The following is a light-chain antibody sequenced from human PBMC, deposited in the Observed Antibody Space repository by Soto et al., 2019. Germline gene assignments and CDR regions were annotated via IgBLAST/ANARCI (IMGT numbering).Light chain of an antibody. CDR2: GAS. V-gene: IGKV3-15*01. CDR1: QSVSSN. Sequence: IVMTQSPATLSVSPGERATLSCRASQSVSSNLAWYQQKPGQAPRLLIYGASTRATGIPARFSGSGSGTEFTLTISSLQSEDFAVYYCQQYNNRPPLTFRGGNKVDX. CDR3: QQYNNRPPLT. J-gene: IGKJ4*01.